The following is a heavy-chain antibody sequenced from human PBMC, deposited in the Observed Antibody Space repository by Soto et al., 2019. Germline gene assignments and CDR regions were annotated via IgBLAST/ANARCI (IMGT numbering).Heavy chain of an antibody. Sequence: PSETLSLTCTVSGGSVSSGSYYWSWIRQPPGKGLEWIGYIYYSGSTNYNPSLKSRVTISVDTSKNQFSLKLSSVTAADTAAYYCARVHSSRYYYYGMDVWGQGTTVTVSS. CDR1: GGSVSSGSYY. J-gene: IGHJ6*02. V-gene: IGHV4-61*01. CDR3: ARVHSSRYYYYGMDV. CDR2: IYYSGST. D-gene: IGHD6-13*01.